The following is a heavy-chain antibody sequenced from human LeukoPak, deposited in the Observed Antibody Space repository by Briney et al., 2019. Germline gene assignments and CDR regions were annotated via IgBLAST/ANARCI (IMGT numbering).Heavy chain of an antibody. Sequence: SETLSLTCTVSGDSISSIHYYWGWIRQPPGKGLEWIGSIYYSGSTYYNPSLKSRVTISVDTSKNQFSLKLSSVTAADTAVYYCARDKRKYSSSWYGYYGMDVWGQGTTVTVSS. V-gene: IGHV4-39*07. J-gene: IGHJ6*02. CDR3: ARDKRKYSSSWYGYYGMDV. CDR1: GDSISSIHYY. CDR2: IYYSGST. D-gene: IGHD6-13*01.